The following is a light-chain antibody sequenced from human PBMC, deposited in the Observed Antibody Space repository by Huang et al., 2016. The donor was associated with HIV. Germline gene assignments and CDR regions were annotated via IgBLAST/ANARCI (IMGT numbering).Light chain of an antibody. Sequence: EVVLTQCLATLSLSPGESATLSCRASQTISTYLAWYQQNPGQAPRILIYDAANRGTGVPLRFSGRGSETDFTLTISSLQPEDFAVYYCHQRANWPLGTFGQGTKVEIK. V-gene: IGKV3-11*01. CDR1: QTISTY. J-gene: IGKJ1*01. CDR2: DAA. CDR3: HQRANWPLGT.